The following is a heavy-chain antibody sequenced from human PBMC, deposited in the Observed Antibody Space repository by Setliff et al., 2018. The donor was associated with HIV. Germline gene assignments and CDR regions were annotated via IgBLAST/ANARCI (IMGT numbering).Heavy chain of an antibody. CDR1: GFTFSTYS. J-gene: IGHJ4*02. V-gene: IGHV3-21*01. D-gene: IGHD3-3*01. CDR2: ISSSSRSK. CDR3: ARDVSWRVRTYIDY. Sequence: PGGSLRLSCEASGFTFSTYSMNWVRQAPGKGLEWVSSISSSSRSKYYADSVKGRFTISRDNVKNSLNLQMNSLTAEDTAVYYCARDVSWRVRTYIDYWGQGALVTVS.